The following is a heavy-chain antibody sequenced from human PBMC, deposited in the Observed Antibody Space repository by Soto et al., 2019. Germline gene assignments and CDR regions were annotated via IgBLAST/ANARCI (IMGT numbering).Heavy chain of an antibody. CDR2: FDPEDGET. J-gene: IGHJ6*02. D-gene: IGHD3-3*01. CDR3: ATARLLRFWPYYYYGMDV. Sequence: GASVKVSCKVSGYTLPELSMHWVRQAPGKGLEWMGGFDPEDGETIYAQKFQGRVTMTEDTSTDTAYMELSSLRSEDTAVYYCATARLLRFWPYYYYGMDVWGQGTTVTVSS. V-gene: IGHV1-24*01. CDR1: GYTLPELS.